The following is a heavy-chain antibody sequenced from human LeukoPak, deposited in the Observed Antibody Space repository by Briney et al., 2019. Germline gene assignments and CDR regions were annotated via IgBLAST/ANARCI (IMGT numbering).Heavy chain of an antibody. J-gene: IGHJ4*02. D-gene: IGHD6-19*01. CDR2: IKEDGSGK. CDR3: AKLVGSSGWSFDY. CDR1: GFTFSDHW. Sequence: GGSLRLSCAASGFTFSDHWMTWVRQAPGKRLEWVANIKEDGSGKYYADSVKGRFTVSRDNAKNSLSLQMNSLGAEVTAVYYCAKLVGSSGWSFDYWGQGTLVTVSS. V-gene: IGHV3-7*03.